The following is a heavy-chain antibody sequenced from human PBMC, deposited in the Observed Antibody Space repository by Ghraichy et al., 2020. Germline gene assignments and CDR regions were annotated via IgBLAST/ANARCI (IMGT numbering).Heavy chain of an antibody. D-gene: IGHD3-9*01. CDR3: ASLNSDIYYYGMDV. J-gene: IGHJ6*02. CDR2: IYYSGST. V-gene: IGHV4-39*07. CDR1: GGTISSSSYY. Sequence: SETLSLTCTVSGGTISSSSYYWGWIRQPPGKGLEWIGSIYYSGSTYYNPSLKSRVTISVDTSKNQFSLKLSSVTAADTAVYYCASLNSDIYYYGMDVWGQGTTVTVSS.